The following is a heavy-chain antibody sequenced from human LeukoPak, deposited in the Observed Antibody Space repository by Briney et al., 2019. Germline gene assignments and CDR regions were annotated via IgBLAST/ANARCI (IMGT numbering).Heavy chain of an antibody. J-gene: IGHJ4*02. Sequence: PGGSLRLSCAASGFTFSSYWMSWVRQAPGKGLEWVANIKQDGSEKYYVDSVKGRFTISRDNAKNSLYLQMNSLRAEDTAVYYCATTMVRGVIPYWGQGTLVTVSS. V-gene: IGHV3-7*01. CDR3: ATTMVRGVIPY. CDR2: IKQDGSEK. CDR1: GFTFSSYW. D-gene: IGHD3-10*01.